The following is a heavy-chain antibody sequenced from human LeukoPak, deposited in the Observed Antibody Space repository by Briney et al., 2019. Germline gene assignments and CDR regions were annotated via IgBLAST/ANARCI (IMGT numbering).Heavy chain of an antibody. CDR3: TTDPFLVVVPAA. D-gene: IGHD2-2*01. CDR1: GFTFSSYA. J-gene: IGHJ5*02. V-gene: IGHV3-23*01. CDR2: ISGSGGRT. Sequence: GGSLRLSCAASGFTFSSYAMSWVRQAPGKGLEWVSSISGSGGRTHYADSVRGRFTISRDNSKDTLYLQMDSLRAEDTAVYYCTTDPFLVVVPAAWGQGTLVTVSS.